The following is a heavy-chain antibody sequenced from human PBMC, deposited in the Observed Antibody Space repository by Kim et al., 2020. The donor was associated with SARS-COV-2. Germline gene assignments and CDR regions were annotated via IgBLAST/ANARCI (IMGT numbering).Heavy chain of an antibody. CDR2: IYYSGST. CDR1: GGSISSGGYY. CDR3: ARDRGTTIWGDWFDP. J-gene: IGHJ5*02. V-gene: IGHV4-31*03. Sequence: SETLSLTCTVSGGSISSGGYYWSWIRQHPGKGLEWIGYIYYSGSTYYSPSLKSRVTISVDTSKNQFSLKLSSVTAADTAVYYCARDRGTTIWGDWFDPWGQGTLVTVSS. D-gene: IGHD1-7*01.